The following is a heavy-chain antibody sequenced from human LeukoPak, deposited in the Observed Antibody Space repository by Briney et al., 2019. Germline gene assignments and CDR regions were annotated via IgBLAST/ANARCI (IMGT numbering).Heavy chain of an antibody. J-gene: IGHJ4*02. Sequence: PGGSLRLSCAASGFTFSSCAMNWARKAPGKGLEWVAVIWYDGSNKYYTDSVKGRFTASRDNSKNTLYLQMNSLRTEDTAVYYCAREYGSGTYYFDYWGQGTLVTVSS. CDR3: AREYGSGTYYFDY. V-gene: IGHV3-33*01. CDR2: IWYDGSNK. CDR1: GFTFSSCA. D-gene: IGHD3-10*01.